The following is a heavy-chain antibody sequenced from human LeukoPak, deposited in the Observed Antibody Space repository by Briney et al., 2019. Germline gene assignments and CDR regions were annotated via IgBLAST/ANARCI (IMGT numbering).Heavy chain of an antibody. V-gene: IGHV3-21*01. J-gene: IGHJ6*02. CDR3: AKGSAGVYYYYGMDV. CDR1: GFTFSSYS. CDR2: ISSSSSYI. Sequence: GGSLRLSCAASGFTFSSYSMNWVRQAPGKGLEWVSSISSSSSYIYYADSVKGRFTISRDNAKNSLYLQMNSLRAEDTAVYYCAKGSAGVYYYYGMDVWGQGTTVTVSS.